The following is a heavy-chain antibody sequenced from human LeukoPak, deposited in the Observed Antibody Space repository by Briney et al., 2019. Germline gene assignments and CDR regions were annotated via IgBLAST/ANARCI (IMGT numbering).Heavy chain of an antibody. CDR1: GFIFHDYA. CDR2: INWNSGGI. CDR3: TRGPGYFDH. Sequence: GRSLRLSCAASGFIFHDYAMHWVRRAPGKGLEWVSGINWNSGGIGYADSVKGRFTISRNNAKNSLYLQMNSLRPEDTALYYGTRGPGYFDHWGQGTLVTVSS. V-gene: IGHV3-9*01. J-gene: IGHJ4*02.